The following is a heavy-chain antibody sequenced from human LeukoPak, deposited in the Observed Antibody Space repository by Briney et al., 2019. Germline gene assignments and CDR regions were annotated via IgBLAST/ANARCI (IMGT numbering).Heavy chain of an antibody. D-gene: IGHD6-13*01. V-gene: IGHV4-59*08. CDR3: ARQHTYSSSWFLFDY. CDR1: GGSISSYY. CDR2: IYYSGST. J-gene: IGHJ4*02. Sequence: KPSETLSLTCTVSGGSISSYYWSWIRQPPGKGLEWIGYIYYSGSTNYNPSLKSRVTIPVDTSKNQFSLKLSSVTAADTAVYYCARQHTYSSSWFLFDYWGQGTLVTVSS.